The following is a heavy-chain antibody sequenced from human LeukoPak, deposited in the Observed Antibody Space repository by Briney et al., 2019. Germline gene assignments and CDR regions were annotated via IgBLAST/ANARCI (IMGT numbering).Heavy chain of an antibody. Sequence: PEGSLRLSCAASGFTINTNYMNWVRQAPERGLEWLSVIYPGGVTKYAESVKGRFTVSRDIAKNTVYLEMNDLRAEDTALYYCAREIGYYFDSDDSRLRGRLDVWGKGTSVTVSS. CDR2: IYPGGVT. J-gene: IGHJ6*04. CDR3: AREIGYYFDSDDSRLRGRLDV. D-gene: IGHD3-22*01. V-gene: IGHV3-53*01. CDR1: GFTINTNY.